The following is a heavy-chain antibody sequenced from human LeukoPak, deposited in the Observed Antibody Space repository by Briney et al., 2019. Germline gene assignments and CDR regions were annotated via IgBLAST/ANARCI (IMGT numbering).Heavy chain of an antibody. D-gene: IGHD3-10*01. CDR3: ARGDYYGSGSNDY. V-gene: IGHV3-23*01. Sequence: GGSLRLSCAASGFTLSSYAMSWVRQGPGKGLEWVSAISVSGNTYHADSVKGRFTISRDSSKNTLYLQMNSLRAGDAAVYYCARGDYYGSGSNDYWGQGTLVTVSS. CDR2: ISVSGNT. CDR1: GFTLSSYA. J-gene: IGHJ4*02.